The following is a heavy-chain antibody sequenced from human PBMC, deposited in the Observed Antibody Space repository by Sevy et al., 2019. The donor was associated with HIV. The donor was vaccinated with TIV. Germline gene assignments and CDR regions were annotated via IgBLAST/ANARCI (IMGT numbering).Heavy chain of an antibody. J-gene: IGHJ4*02. CDR3: ARVLGYYDSSGALDY. CDR1: GFTFSSYA. V-gene: IGHV3-30-3*01. CDR2: ISYDGSNK. D-gene: IGHD3-22*01. Sequence: GGSLRLSCAASGFTFSSYAMHWVRQAPGKGLEWVAVISYDGSNKYYADSVKGRFTISRDNSKNTLYLQMNSLRAEDTAVYYCARVLGYYDSSGALDYWGQGTLVTVSS.